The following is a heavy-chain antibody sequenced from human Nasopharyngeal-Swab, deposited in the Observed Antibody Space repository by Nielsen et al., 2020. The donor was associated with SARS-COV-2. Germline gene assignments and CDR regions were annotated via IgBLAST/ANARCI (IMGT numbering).Heavy chain of an antibody. CDR2: ISRDGGIT. D-gene: IGHD5-24*01. Sequence: GESLKISCAASGFTFDDYAMHWVRHGPGKGLEWVSLISRDGGITYYADSVKGRFTISRDNSKNSLYLQMNSLRTEDTALYYCAKDGDGYNSDAFDIWGQGTMVIVSS. CDR3: AKDGDGYNSDAFDI. V-gene: IGHV3-43*02. CDR1: GFTFDDYA. J-gene: IGHJ3*02.